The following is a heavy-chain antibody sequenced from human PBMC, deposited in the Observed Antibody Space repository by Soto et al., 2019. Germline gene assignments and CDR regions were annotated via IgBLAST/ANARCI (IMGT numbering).Heavy chain of an antibody. J-gene: IGHJ4*02. CDR3: GKVLIGATRHTDVDS. CDR1: GVSLNSGHYY. CDR2: IYYDEST. V-gene: IGHV4-39*01. D-gene: IGHD2-15*01. Sequence: SETLSLTCTVSGVSLNSGHYYWVWIRQSPGKGLAWIASIYYDESTYYNPSLKSRITISTDKPKNQFSLTLKSVTAADTAVYYCGKVLIGATRHTDVDSWGQGALVTVSS.